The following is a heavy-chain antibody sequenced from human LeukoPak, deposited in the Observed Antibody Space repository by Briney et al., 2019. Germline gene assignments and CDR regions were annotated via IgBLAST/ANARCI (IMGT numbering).Heavy chain of an antibody. Sequence: ASVTVSCKASGYTFTSYDINWVRQAPGQGLEWMGWMNPNSGNTGYAQKFQGRVTMTRDTSISTAYMELSRLRSDDTAVYYCLYYYDSSGYYYNDYWGQGTLVTVSS. V-gene: IGHV1-8*01. CDR2: MNPNSGNT. D-gene: IGHD3-22*01. CDR3: LYYYDSSGYYYNDY. CDR1: GYTFTSYD. J-gene: IGHJ4*02.